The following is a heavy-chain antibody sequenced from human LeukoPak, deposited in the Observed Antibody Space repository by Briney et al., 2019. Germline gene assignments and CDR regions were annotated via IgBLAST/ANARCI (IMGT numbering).Heavy chain of an antibody. Sequence: GGSLRLSCAASGFTFSSYAMSWVRQAPGKGLEWVSAISGSGGSTYYADSVKGRFTISRDNSKNTLYLQMNSLRAEDTAVYYCARSEDRGVLTRADYWGQGTLVTVSS. J-gene: IGHJ4*02. D-gene: IGHD3-10*01. V-gene: IGHV3-23*01. CDR1: GFTFSSYA. CDR2: ISGSGGST. CDR3: ARSEDRGVLTRADY.